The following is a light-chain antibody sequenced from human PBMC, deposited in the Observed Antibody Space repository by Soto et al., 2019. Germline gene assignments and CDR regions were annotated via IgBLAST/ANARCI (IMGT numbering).Light chain of an antibody. Sequence: EIVMTHSPATLSVSPWEIATLSCRASQSVSSNLAWYQQKPGQAPRLLIYGASTRATGIPARFSGSGSGTEFTLTISSLQPGDFATYYCQHYNTYPWTFGQGTKVDIK. CDR2: GAS. CDR1: QSVSSN. V-gene: IGKV3-15*01. J-gene: IGKJ1*01. CDR3: QHYNTYPWT.